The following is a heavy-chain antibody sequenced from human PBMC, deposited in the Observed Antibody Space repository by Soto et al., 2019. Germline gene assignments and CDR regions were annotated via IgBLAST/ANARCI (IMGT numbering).Heavy chain of an antibody. V-gene: IGHV4-38-2*01. CDR3: ARGEATVTPGWFDP. D-gene: IGHD4-17*01. Sequence: SETQCVTCAVSGYSISSGYYWGWIRQTPGKGLEWIASTYHSGSTYYNPSLKSRVTISVDTSKNQFSLKLTSVTAADTAVYYCARGEATVTPGWFDPYPQGIMVTGSS. CDR1: GYSISSGYY. CDR2: TYHSGST. J-gene: IGHJ5*02.